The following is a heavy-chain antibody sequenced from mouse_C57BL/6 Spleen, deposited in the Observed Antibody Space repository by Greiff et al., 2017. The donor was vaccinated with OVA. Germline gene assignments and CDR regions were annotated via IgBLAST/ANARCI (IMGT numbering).Heavy chain of an antibody. J-gene: IGHJ4*01. V-gene: IGHV2-5*01. CDR2: IWRGGST. CDR3: AKEGYYGSSSYYYAMDY. Sequence: QVQLQQSGPGLVQPSQSLSITCTVSGFSLTSYGVHWVRQSPGKGLEWLGVIWRGGSTDYNAAFMSRLSITKDNSKSQVFFKMNSLQADDTAIYYCAKEGYYGSSSYYYAMDYWGQGTSVTVSS. CDR1: GFSLTSYG. D-gene: IGHD1-1*01.